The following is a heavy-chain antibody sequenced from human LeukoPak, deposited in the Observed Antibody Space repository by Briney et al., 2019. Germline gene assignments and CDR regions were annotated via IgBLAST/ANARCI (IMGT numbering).Heavy chain of an antibody. CDR3: ARGPSSGYLLN. V-gene: IGHV1-8*03. CDR2: MNPNSGNT. J-gene: IGHJ4*02. CDR1: GYTFTSYD. Sequence: GASVTVSCTASGYTFTSYDINWVRQAPGQGLEWMGWMNPNSGNTGYAQKFQGRVTITRNTSISTAYMELSSLRSEDAAVYYCARGPSSGYLLNWGQGTLVTVSS. D-gene: IGHD3-22*01.